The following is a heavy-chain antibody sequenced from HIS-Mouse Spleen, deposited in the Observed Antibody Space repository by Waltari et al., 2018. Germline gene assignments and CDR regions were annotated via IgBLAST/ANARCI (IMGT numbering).Heavy chain of an antibody. CDR2: IYYSGST. Sequence: QLQLQESGPGLVKPSETLSLTCTVSGGSISSSSYYWGWIRQPPGKGLEWIGSIYYSGSTYSSPSFMNRVTISVDPSKNQFSLKLSSVTAADTAVYYCAREIPYSSSWYDWYFDLWGRGTLVTVSS. J-gene: IGHJ2*01. D-gene: IGHD6-13*01. CDR3: AREIPYSSSWYDWYFDL. CDR1: GGSISSSSYY. V-gene: IGHV4-39*07.